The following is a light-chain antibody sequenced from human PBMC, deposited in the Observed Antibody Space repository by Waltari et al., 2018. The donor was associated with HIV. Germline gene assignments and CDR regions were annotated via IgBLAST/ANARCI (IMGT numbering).Light chain of an antibody. J-gene: IGKJ4*01. Sequence: EVVLTQSPDTLSLSPGGSATLSCRASQSLSPTYLAWYQQKPGQAPRLLIHGASNRATDIPDRFRGSGSGTDFSLTISRLEPDDFALYYCQQYISSPLTFGGGTKVEIK. CDR2: GAS. V-gene: IGKV3-20*01. CDR3: QQYISSPLT. CDR1: QSLSPTY.